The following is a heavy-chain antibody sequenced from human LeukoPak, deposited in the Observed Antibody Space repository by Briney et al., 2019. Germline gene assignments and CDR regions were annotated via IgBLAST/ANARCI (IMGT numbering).Heavy chain of an antibody. CDR3: AKDISSYFDP. V-gene: IGHV3-43*02. Sequence: PGGSLRLSCAASGFTFDDYAMHWGRQAPGKGLEWVSLISGDGGSTYYADSVKGRFTISRDNSKNSLYLQMNSLSTEDTALYYCAKDISSYFDPWGQGTLVTVSS. J-gene: IGHJ5*02. CDR2: ISGDGGST. CDR1: GFTFDDYA.